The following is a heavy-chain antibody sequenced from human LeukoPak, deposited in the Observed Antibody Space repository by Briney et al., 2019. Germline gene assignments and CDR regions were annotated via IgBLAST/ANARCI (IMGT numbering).Heavy chain of an antibody. CDR2: ISWNSGSI. J-gene: IGHJ4*02. CDR1: GFTFDDYA. D-gene: IGHD3-9*01. Sequence: GGSLRLSCAASGFTFDDYAMHWVRQAPGKGLKWVSGISWNSGSIGYADSVKGRFTISRDNAKNSLYLQMNSLRAEDTALYYCAKETGGDILTGYYRGYFDYWGQGTLVTVSS. V-gene: IGHV3-9*01. CDR3: AKETGGDILTGYYRGYFDY.